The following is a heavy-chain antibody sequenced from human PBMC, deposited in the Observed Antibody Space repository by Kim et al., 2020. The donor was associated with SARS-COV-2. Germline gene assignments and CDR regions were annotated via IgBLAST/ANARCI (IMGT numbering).Heavy chain of an antibody. J-gene: IGHJ4*01. Sequence: SETLSLTYIVSGGSISSYHWSWIRQPAGKGLEWIGRIYSSGNTNYNHSLESRLTMSVDTSKNPFSLKLPSVTAADTAVYYCASERGAYSTSSDGYY. CDR2: IYSSGNT. V-gene: IGHV4-4*07. D-gene: IGHD6-6*01. CDR1: GGSISSYH. CDR3: ASERGAYSTSSDGYY.